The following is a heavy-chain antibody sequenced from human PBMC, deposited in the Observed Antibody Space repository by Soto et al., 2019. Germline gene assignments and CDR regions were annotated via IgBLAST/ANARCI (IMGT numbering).Heavy chain of an antibody. V-gene: IGHV4-59*08. CDR3: ARRYGVYFDY. Sequence: QVQLQESGPGLVKPSETLSLTCTVSGGSISSYYWSWIRQPPGKGLEWIWYVYYSGSTNYNPSLTSRVTISVDTSKNQFCLKLSSVTAADTAVYYCARRYGVYFDYWGQGTLVTVSS. J-gene: IGHJ4*02. D-gene: IGHD4-17*01. CDR1: GGSISSYY. CDR2: VYYSGST.